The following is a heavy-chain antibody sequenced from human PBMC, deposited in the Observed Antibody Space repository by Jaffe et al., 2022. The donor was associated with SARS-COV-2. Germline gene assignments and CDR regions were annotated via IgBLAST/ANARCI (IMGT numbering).Heavy chain of an antibody. CDR2: ISYDGSNK. CDR1: GFTFSSYG. CDR3: AKEDLDDYGDYAPGPFCMDV. V-gene: IGHV3-30*18. J-gene: IGHJ6*02. Sequence: QVQLVESGGGVVQPGRSLRLSCAASGFTFSSYGMHWVRQAPGKGLEWVAVISYDGSNKYYADSVKGRFTISRDNSKNTLYLQMNSLRAEDTAVYYCAKEDLDDYGDYAPGPFCMDVWGQGTTVTVSS. D-gene: IGHD4-17*01.